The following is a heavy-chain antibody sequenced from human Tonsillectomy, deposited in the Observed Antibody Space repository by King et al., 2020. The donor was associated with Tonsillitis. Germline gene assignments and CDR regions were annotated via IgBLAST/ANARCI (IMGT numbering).Heavy chain of an antibody. V-gene: IGHV2-70*01. D-gene: IGHD1-1*01. Sequence: TLKESGPALVKPTQTLTLTCTFSGFSLSTSGMCVSWIRQPPGKALEWLALIDWDDDKYYSTSLKTRLTISKDTSKNQVVLTMTNMDPLDTAKYYCARMQRNWNTYYSYGMDVWGQGTTVTVSS. CDR2: IDWDDDK. CDR3: ARMQRNWNTYYSYGMDV. J-gene: IGHJ6*02. CDR1: GFSLSTSGMC.